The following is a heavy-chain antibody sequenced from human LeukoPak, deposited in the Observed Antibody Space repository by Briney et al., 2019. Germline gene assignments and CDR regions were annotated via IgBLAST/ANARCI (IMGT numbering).Heavy chain of an antibody. CDR1: GFPVSSHY. Sequence: GALGLSCAASGFPVSSHYMSWVRPAPGTGLEWVSVTDSGGSTSYADAVKGRFTISRDTSKNTLYLQMNGLRAEDTAVYYCARLGDYSNKDWGQGTLGTVSS. CDR2: TDSGGST. J-gene: IGHJ4*02. CDR3: ARLGDYSNKD. V-gene: IGHV3-53*01. D-gene: IGHD4-11*01.